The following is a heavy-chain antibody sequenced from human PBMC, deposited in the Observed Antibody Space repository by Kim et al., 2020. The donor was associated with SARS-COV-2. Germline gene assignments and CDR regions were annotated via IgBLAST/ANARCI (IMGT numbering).Heavy chain of an antibody. V-gene: IGHV4-39*01. CDR1: GGSISSSSYY. CDR3: AGFSGYDVLDY. D-gene: IGHD5-12*01. Sequence: SETLSLTCTVSGGSISSSSYYWGWIRQPPGKGLEWIGSIYYSGSTYYNPSLKSRVTISVDTSKNQFSLKLSSVTAADTAVYCCAGFSGYDVLDYWGQGTLVTVSS. J-gene: IGHJ4*02. CDR2: IYYSGST.